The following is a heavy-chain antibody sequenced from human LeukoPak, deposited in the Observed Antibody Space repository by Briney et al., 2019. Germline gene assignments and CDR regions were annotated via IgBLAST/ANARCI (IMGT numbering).Heavy chain of an antibody. Sequence: GASVKVSCKASGGTFSSYAISWVRQAPGQGLEWMGGIIPIFGTANYAQKFQGRVTITADESTSTAYMELSSLRSEDTAVYYCARVGYCSSTSCHNWFDPWGQGTLVTVSS. CDR2: IIPIFGTA. J-gene: IGHJ5*02. CDR3: ARVGYCSSTSCHNWFDP. D-gene: IGHD2-2*01. CDR1: GGTFSSYA. V-gene: IGHV1-69*13.